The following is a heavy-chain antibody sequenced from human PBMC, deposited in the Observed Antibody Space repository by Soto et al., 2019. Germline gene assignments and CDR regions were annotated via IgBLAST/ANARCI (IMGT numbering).Heavy chain of an antibody. J-gene: IGHJ4*02. D-gene: IGHD3-9*01. Sequence: GESLKISCKGSGYSFSNYWIAWVRRMPGKGLEWMGIIHPGDSETRYSPSFEGHVTLSADRSTGTAYLQWNSLKASDTAMYYCARSPTDILTAKYIPCYFDYWGQGSLVTVSS. CDR2: IHPGDSET. CDR1: GYSFSNYW. V-gene: IGHV5-51*01. CDR3: ARSPTDILTAKYIPCYFDY.